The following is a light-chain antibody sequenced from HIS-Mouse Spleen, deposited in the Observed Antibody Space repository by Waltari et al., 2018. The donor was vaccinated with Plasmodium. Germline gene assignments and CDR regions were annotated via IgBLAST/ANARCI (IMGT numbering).Light chain of an antibody. CDR3: LQDYNYPYT. CDR1: QGIRND. V-gene: IGKV1-6*01. J-gene: IGKJ2*01. CDR2: AAS. Sequence: AIQMTQSPSPLSASVGTIATITCRASQGIRNDLGWYQQKPGKAPKLLISAASSLQSGVPSRFSGSGSGTDFTLTISSLQPEDFATYYCLQDYNYPYTFGQGTKLEIK.